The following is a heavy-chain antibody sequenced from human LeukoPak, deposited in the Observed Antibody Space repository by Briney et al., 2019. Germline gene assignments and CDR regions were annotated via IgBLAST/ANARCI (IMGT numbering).Heavy chain of an antibody. D-gene: IGHD4-17*01. V-gene: IGHV3-23*01. CDR1: GFTFSSFS. Sequence: AVSLSLSAAASGFTFSSFSLTWDRQGQGKGLEWVSSIGDTTYYADSVKGRFIISRDNSKNTLYLQMNSLRADDTAVYYCVKRGEEGSWGQGTLAIVS. J-gene: IGHJ5*02. CDR2: IGDTT. CDR3: VKRGEEGS.